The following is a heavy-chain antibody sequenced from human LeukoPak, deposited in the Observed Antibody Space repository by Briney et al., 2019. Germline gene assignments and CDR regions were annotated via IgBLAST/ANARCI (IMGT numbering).Heavy chain of an antibody. V-gene: IGHV3-30-3*01. J-gene: IGHJ3*02. CDR1: GFTFSSYA. D-gene: IGHD5-12*01. CDR3: ARVISGRSNDAFDI. CDR2: ISYDGSNK. Sequence: GGSLRLSCAASGFTFSSYAMHWVRQAPGKGLEWVAVISYDGSNKYYADSVKGRFTISRDNSKNTLYLQMNSLRAEDTAVYYCARVISGRSNDAFDIWGQGTMVTVSS.